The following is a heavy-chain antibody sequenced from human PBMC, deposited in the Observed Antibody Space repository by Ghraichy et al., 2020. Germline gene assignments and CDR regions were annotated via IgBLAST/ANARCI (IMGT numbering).Heavy chain of an antibody. V-gene: IGHV1-3*01. CDR3: ARGAPGSWSQNWFDP. CDR2: INAGNGNT. Sequence: ASVKVSCKASGYTFTRYAMHWVRQAPGQRLEWMGWINAGNGNTKYSQKFQGRVTITRDTSASTAYMELSSLRSEDTAVYYCARGAPGSWSQNWFDPWGQGTLVTVSS. D-gene: IGHD6-13*01. J-gene: IGHJ5*02. CDR1: GYTFTRYA.